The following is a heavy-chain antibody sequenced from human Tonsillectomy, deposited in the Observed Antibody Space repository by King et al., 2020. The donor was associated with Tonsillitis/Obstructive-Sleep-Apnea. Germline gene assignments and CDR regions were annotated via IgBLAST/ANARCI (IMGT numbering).Heavy chain of an antibody. Sequence: QLVQSGAEVKKPGASVKVSCKASGYTFTSYGISWVRQAPGQGLEWMGWISAYNGNTNYAQQLQGRVTMTTDTSTSTAYMELRILRSADTAVYYCARDRTPITMVQGVISAHGYWGQGTLVTVSS. CDR3: ARDRTPITMVQGVISAHGY. J-gene: IGHJ4*02. CDR1: GYTFTSYG. V-gene: IGHV1-18*01. CDR2: ISAYNGNT. D-gene: IGHD3-10*01.